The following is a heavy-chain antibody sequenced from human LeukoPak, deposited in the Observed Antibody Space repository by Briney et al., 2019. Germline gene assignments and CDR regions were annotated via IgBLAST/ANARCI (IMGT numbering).Heavy chain of an antibody. J-gene: IGHJ4*02. CDR1: GFTFTSYG. Sequence: GGSLRLSCAVSGFTFTSYGIHWVRQAPGKGLEWVSAINGPGTSTYYADSVKGRFTISRDNSKDTLYLQMNSLRAEDTALYYCAKAGPLFFDFWGQGTLVTVSS. V-gene: IGHV3-23*01. CDR3: AKAGPLFFDF. CDR2: INGPGTST.